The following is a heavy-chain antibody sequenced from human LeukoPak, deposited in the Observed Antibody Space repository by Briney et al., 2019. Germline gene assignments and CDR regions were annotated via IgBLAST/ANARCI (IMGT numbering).Heavy chain of an antibody. CDR3: ARALYFWSGHKTLAHFDY. Sequence: SVKVSCKASGGTFSSYAISWVRQAPGQGLEWMGGIIPIFGTANYAQKFQGRVTITTDESTSTAYMELSSLRSEDTAVYYCARALYFWSGHKTLAHFDYWGQGTLVTVSS. D-gene: IGHD3-3*01. CDR2: IIPIFGTA. V-gene: IGHV1-69*05. CDR1: GGTFSSYA. J-gene: IGHJ4*02.